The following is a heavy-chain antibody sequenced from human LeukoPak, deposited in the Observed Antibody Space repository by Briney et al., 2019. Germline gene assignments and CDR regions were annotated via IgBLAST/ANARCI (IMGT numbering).Heavy chain of an antibody. CDR1: GYTFTSYG. J-gene: IGHJ6*03. CDR3: ARTLMYSSSWYEDYYYYMDV. Sequence: ASVKVSCKASGYTFTSYGISWVRQAPGQGLEWMGWISAYNGNTNYAQKLQGRVTMTTDTSTSTAYMELRSLRSDDTAVYYCARTLMYSSSWYEDYYYYMDVWGKGTTVTVS. CDR2: ISAYNGNT. V-gene: IGHV1-18*01. D-gene: IGHD6-13*01.